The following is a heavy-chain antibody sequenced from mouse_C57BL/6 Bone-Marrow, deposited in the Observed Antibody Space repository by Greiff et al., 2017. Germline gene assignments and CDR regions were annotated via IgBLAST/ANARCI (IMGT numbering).Heavy chain of an antibody. CDR1: GYTFTDYE. V-gene: IGHV1-15*01. CDR2: IDPETGGT. CDR3: KGLGDYADREFDY. J-gene: IGHJ2*01. Sequence: QVHVKQSGAELVRPGASVTLSCKVSGYTFTDYEMHWVKQTPVHGLEWIGAIDPETGGTAYNQKFKGKAILTADKSSSTAYMELRSLTSEDSAVYDCKGLGDYADREFDYWGQGTTLTVSS. D-gene: IGHD2-4*01.